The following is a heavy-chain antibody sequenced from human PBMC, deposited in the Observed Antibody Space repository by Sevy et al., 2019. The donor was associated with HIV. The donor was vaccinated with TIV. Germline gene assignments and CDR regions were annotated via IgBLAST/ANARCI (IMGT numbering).Heavy chain of an antibody. V-gene: IGHV1-2*02. CDR2: INPNSGGT. D-gene: IGHD6-13*01. CDR1: GYTFTGYY. J-gene: IGHJ4*02. CDR3: AKDRWGIAAAGTGVFDY. Sequence: ASVKVSCKASGYTFTGYYMHWVRQAPGQGLEWMGWINPNSGGTDHAQKFQGRVTMTRDTSLSIAYMELSRLRSDDTAVYFCAKDRWGIAAAGTGVFDYWGQGALVTVSS.